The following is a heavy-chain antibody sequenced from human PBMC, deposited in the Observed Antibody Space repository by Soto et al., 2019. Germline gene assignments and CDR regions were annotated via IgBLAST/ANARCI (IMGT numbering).Heavy chain of an antibody. CDR1: GCTFSSYS. V-gene: IGHV3-48*02. D-gene: IGHD3-22*01. Sequence: PGGSLRLSCAAAGCTFSSYSMNWVRQAPGKGLEWVSYISSSSSTIYYADSVKGRFTISRDNAKNSLYLQMNSLRDEDTAVYYCARDYYDSSGYYYVHFDYWGQGTLVPVSS. CDR2: ISSSSSTI. J-gene: IGHJ4*02. CDR3: ARDYYDSSGYYYVHFDY.